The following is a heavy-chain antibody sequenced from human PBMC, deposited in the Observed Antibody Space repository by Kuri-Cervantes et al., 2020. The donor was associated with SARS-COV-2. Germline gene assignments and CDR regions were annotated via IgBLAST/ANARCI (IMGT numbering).Heavy chain of an antibody. V-gene: IGHV3-64*04. CDR2: ISSNGGST. J-gene: IGHJ6*02. CDR1: GFTISSYA. CDR3: AKDGAPYYYGSGSLFGMDV. D-gene: IGHD3-10*01. Sequence: GESLKISCSASGFTISSYAMHWVRQAPGKGLEYVSAISSNGGSTYYADSVKGRFTISRDNSKNTLYLQMNSLRAEDTAVYYCAKDGAPYYYGSGSLFGMDVWGQGTTVTVSS.